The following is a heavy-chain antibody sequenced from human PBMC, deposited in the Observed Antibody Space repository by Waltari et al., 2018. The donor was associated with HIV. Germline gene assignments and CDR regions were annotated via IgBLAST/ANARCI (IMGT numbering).Heavy chain of an antibody. V-gene: IGHV3-74*01. CDR1: GFTFSTTW. CDR2: VNGDGSTT. J-gene: IGHJ4*02. D-gene: IGHD1-1*01. CDR3: ARRSAESGTLDS. Sequence: EVQLVASGGALVQPGGSLRLSCVASGFTFSTTWMHWVRQTPGKGLLWISRVNGDGSTTLYADSVKGRFTISRDNSKNTLYLQMNSLRAEDSAVYYCARRSAESGTLDSWGQGTLVTVSS.